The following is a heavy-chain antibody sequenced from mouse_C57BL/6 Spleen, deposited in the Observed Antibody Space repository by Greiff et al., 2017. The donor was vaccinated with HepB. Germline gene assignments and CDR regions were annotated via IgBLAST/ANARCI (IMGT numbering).Heavy chain of an antibody. D-gene: IGHD4-1*02. V-gene: IGHV2-4*01. CDR3: AINWSYYYAMDY. J-gene: IGHJ4*01. CDR1: GFSLTSYG. Sequence: VQVVESGPGLVQPSQSLSITCTVSGFSLTSYGVHWVRQPPGKGLEWLGVIWSGGSTDYNAAFISRLSISKDNSKSQVFFKMNSLQADDTAIYYCAINWSYYYAMDYWGQGTSVTVSS. CDR2: IWSGGST.